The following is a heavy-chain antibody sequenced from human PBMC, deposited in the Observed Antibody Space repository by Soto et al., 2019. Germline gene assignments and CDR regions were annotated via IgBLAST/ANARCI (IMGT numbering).Heavy chain of an antibody. D-gene: IGHD6-13*01. CDR3: ARRGPGTYFDY. J-gene: IGHJ4*02. CDR2: IFSDGTT. V-gene: IGHV3-53*01. Sequence: GGSLRLSCAASGFSVRSSQMSWVRQAPGKGLEWVSIIFSDGTTHYGVSVKGRFTISRDSARNTVYLQMNGLRVDDTAVYYCARRGPGTYFDYWGQGTLVTVS. CDR1: GFSVRSSQ.